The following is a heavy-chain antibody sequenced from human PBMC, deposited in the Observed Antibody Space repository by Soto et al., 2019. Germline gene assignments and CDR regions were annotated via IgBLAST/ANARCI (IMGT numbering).Heavy chain of an antibody. V-gene: IGHV5-10-1*01. CDR2: IDPSDSYT. CDR3: ARLPLHYYGSGSYYNLGYYYGMDV. Sequence: GESLKISCNGSGYIFTSYWISWVRQMPGKGLEWMGRIDPSDSYTNYSPSFQGHVTISADKSISAAYLQWSSLKASDTAMYYCARLPLHYYGSGSYYNLGYYYGMDVWGQGTTVTVSS. D-gene: IGHD3-10*01. J-gene: IGHJ6*02. CDR1: GYIFTSYW.